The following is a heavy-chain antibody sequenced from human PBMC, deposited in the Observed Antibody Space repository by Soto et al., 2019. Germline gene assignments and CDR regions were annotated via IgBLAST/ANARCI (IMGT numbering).Heavy chain of an antibody. CDR1: GGSFSGYY. J-gene: IGHJ4*02. CDR2: INHSGST. CDR3: ARGLVVVVPAAHKGRYFDY. Sequence: PSETLSLTCAVYGGSFSGYYWSWIRQPPGKGLEWIGEINHSGSTNYNPSLKSRVTISVDTSKNQFSLKLSSVTAADTAVYYCARGLVVVVPAAHKGRYFDYWGQGTLVTVSS. V-gene: IGHV4-34*01. D-gene: IGHD2-2*01.